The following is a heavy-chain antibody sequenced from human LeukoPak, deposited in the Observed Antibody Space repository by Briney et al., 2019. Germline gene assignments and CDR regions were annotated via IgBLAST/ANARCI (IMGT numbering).Heavy chain of an antibody. D-gene: IGHD3-22*01. CDR1: GGSISSGAY. Sequence: PSETLSPTCAVSGGSISSGAYWGWVRQPPGKGLGWIGTIYHSGSTYYNPSLNSRVTISIDTPKNHFSLKLSSVSAADTAVYYCANSWYYLDSSGLPKSDAFDRWGQGTLVTVSS. V-gene: IGHV4-38-2*01. J-gene: IGHJ3*01. CDR2: IYHSGST. CDR3: ANSWYYLDSSGLPKSDAFDR.